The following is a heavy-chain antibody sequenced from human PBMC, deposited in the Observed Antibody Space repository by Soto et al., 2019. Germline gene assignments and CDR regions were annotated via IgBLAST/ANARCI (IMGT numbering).Heavy chain of an antibody. CDR3: AAANIVVVPAAKSTWYYYYGMDV. J-gene: IGHJ6*02. D-gene: IGHD2-2*01. CDR1: GFTFTSSA. CDR2: IVVGSGNT. V-gene: IGHV1-58*01. Sequence: SVKVSCKXSGFTFTSSAVQWVRQARGQRLEWIGWIVVGSGNTNYAQKFQERVTITRDMSTSTAYMELSSLRSEDTAVYYCAAANIVVVPAAKSTWYYYYGMDVWGQGTTVTVS.